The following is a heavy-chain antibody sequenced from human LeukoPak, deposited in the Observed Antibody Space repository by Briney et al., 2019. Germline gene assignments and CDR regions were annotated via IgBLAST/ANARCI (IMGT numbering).Heavy chain of an antibody. CDR2: ISYIGST. CDR3: ARDPTTVTKGLDI. V-gene: IGHV4-59*11. Sequence: ASETLSLTCTISGGSISSHYWSWIRQPPGKGLEWIGYISYIGSTNYNPSLKSRVTISVDTSKNQFSLKLTSVTAADAAVYFCARDPTTVTKGLDIWGQGTMVTVSS. CDR1: GGSISSHY. J-gene: IGHJ3*02. D-gene: IGHD4-17*01.